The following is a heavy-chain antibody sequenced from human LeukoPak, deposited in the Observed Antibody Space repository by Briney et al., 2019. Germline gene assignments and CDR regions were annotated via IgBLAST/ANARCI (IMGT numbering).Heavy chain of an antibody. D-gene: IGHD2-15*01. Sequence: GGSLRLSCGASGFSFSTFAMHWVRQTPDKGLEWVAVISSDGSKEIYAGSVKGRFTISRDNSKNTLYLRMNNLTPEDTAVYYCAKGLHTSSWYGNWFDPWGQGTLVTVSS. J-gene: IGHJ5*02. CDR3: AKGLHTSSWYGNWFDP. V-gene: IGHV3-30*18. CDR2: ISSDGSKE. CDR1: GFSFSTFA.